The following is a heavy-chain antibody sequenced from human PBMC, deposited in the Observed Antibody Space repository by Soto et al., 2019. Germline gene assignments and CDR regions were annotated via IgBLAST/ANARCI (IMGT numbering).Heavy chain of an antibody. CDR2: IWYDGSNK. CDR3: ARIAGPLWSGYYSDYYYGMDV. Sequence: GGSLRLSCAASGFTFSSYGMHWVRQAPGKGLEWVAVIWYDGSNKYYADSVKGRFTISRDNSKNTLYLQMNSLRAEDTAVYYCARIAGPLWSGYYSDYYYGMDVWGQGTTVTVSS. CDR1: GFTFSSYG. J-gene: IGHJ6*02. D-gene: IGHD3-3*01. V-gene: IGHV3-33*01.